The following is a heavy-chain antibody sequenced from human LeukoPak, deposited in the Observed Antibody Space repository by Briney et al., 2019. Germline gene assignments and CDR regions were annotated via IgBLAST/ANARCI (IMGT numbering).Heavy chain of an antibody. CDR2: INPRGGST. J-gene: IGHJ4*02. D-gene: IGHD6-6*01. Sequence: ASVKVSCKASGYTFTDYYMHWVRQAPGQGREWMGVINPRGGSTTYAQKFQGRVTMTRDTSTSTFYMVLSSLKSEDTAIYYCARAGGSRSPFDYWGQGTLVTVSS. CDR1: GYTFTDYY. CDR3: ARAGGSRSPFDY. V-gene: IGHV1-46*01.